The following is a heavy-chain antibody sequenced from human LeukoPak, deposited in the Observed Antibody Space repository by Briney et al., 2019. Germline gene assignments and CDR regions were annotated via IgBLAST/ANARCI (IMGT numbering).Heavy chain of an antibody. CDR2: INPNSGGT. Sequence: AXVKVSCKASGYTFTGYYMHWVRQAPGQGLEWMGWINPNSGGTNYAQKFQGRVTMTRDTSISTAYMELSRLRSDDTAVYYCARDDEDRVCFDPWGQGTLVTVSS. J-gene: IGHJ5*02. CDR1: GYTFTGYY. V-gene: IGHV1-2*02. CDR3: ARDDEDRVCFDP.